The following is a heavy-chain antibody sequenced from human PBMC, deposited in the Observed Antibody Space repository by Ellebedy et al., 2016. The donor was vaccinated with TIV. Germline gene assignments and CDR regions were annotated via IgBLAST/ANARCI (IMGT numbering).Heavy chain of an antibody. D-gene: IGHD3/OR15-3a*01. Sequence: GESLKISXAASGFTFSSYSMNWVRQAPGKGLEWVSSISSSSTYIYYADSVKGRFTISRDNAKNSLYLQMNSLRAEDTAVYYCARDAGLLWGQGTMVTVSS. CDR2: ISSSSTYI. CDR1: GFTFSSYS. J-gene: IGHJ3*01. CDR3: ARDAGLL. V-gene: IGHV3-21*01.